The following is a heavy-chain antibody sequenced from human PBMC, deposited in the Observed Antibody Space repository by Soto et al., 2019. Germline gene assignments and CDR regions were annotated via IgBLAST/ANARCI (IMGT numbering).Heavy chain of an antibody. Sequence: EVQLLESGGGLVQPGGSLRLSCAASGFTFSNYGMNWVRQAPGRGLEWISSISGSGGSTDYADYVKGRFTISRDNSKNTLYREMASLRAEDTAVYDCAKGVQWLVYYMDVWGKGTPVTVSS. J-gene: IGHJ6*03. CDR1: GFTFSNYG. D-gene: IGHD6-19*01. V-gene: IGHV3-23*01. CDR2: ISGSGGST. CDR3: AKGVQWLVYYMDV.